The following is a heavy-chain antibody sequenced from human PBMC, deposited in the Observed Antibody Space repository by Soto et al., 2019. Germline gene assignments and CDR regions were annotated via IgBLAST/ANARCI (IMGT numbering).Heavy chain of an antibody. CDR1: GFNVSSNS. CDR2: IHSDANT. V-gene: IGHV3-53*01. CDR3: ARHVWLES. Sequence: GGSLRLSCAASGFNVSSNSMNWVRQAPGKGLEWLSLIHSDANTKYADSVKGRFTVSRDSSENKFYPQMNSLRAEDTAVYYCARHVWLESWGQGTLVTVSS. J-gene: IGHJ5*01.